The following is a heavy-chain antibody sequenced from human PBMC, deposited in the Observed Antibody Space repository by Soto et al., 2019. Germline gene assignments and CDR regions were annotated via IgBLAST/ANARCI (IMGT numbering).Heavy chain of an antibody. CDR1: GGSVSSGSYY. D-gene: IGHD6-13*01. V-gene: IGHV4-61*01. CDR2: IYYSGST. CDR3: AREPYSRSWYRWRSFDF. J-gene: IGHJ2*01. Sequence: SETLSLTCTVSGGSVSSGSYYWSWIRQPPGKGLEWIGYIYYSGSTNYNPSLKSRVTISVDTSKNQFSLKVSSVTAADTAVYYCAREPYSRSWYRWRSFDFWGRGTLVTVSS.